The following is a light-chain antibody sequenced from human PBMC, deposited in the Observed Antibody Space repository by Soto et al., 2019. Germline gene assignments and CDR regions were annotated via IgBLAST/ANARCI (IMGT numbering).Light chain of an antibody. CDR2: DPS. J-gene: IGKJ4*01. CDR1: QSVSSN. Sequence: EIVMTQSPATLSVSPGERVTLSCRASQSVSSNLAWYQQKPGQAPRLLIYDPSTRATGIPARFSGSGSGTEFTLTISSLQSEDFAVYYCQQYNNWPLTFGGGTKVEIK. CDR3: QQYNNWPLT. V-gene: IGKV3-15*01.